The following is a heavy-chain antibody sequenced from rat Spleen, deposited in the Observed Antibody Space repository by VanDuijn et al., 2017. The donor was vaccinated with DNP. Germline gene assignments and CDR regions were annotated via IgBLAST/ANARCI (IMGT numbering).Heavy chain of an antibody. CDR1: GFIFSNYW. V-gene: IGHV5-31*01. CDR3: ASYYSGEGGY. Sequence: EVQLVESGGGPVQPGRSLKLSCAASGFIFSNYWMTWIRQAPGTGLESVASISPTGSSTYYRDSVTGRFTISRDNAKSTLYLQMDSLRSEDTATYYCASYYSGEGGYWGQGVMVTVSS. CDR2: ISPTGSST. D-gene: IGHD1-1*01. J-gene: IGHJ2*01.